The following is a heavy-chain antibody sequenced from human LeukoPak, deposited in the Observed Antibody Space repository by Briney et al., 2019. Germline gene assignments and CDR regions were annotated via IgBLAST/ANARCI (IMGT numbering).Heavy chain of an antibody. J-gene: IGHJ6*02. Sequence: PSETLSLTCAVYTGSFSGYYWSWVRQPPGKGLEWIGEINQSGSTNYNPSLKSRVTMSVDTSKSQFSLKLSSVTAADTAIYYCARGWAAAGTIYYYYGMDVWGQGTTVTVSS. CDR1: TGSFSGYY. CDR3: ARGWAAAGTIYYYYGMDV. D-gene: IGHD6-13*01. V-gene: IGHV4-34*01. CDR2: INQSGST.